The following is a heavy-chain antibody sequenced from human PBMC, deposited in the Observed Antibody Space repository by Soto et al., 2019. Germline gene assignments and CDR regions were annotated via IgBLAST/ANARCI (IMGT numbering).Heavy chain of an antibody. D-gene: IGHD5-18*01. CDR1: GGTFSSYA. V-gene: IGHV1-69*13. Sequence: VASVKVSCKASGGTFSSYAISWVRQAPGQGLEWMGGIIPIFGTANYAQKFQGRVTITADESTSTAYMELSSLRSEDTAVYYCARAQDTATVTGNSDYYYYGMDVWGQGTTVTVSS. J-gene: IGHJ6*02. CDR2: IIPIFGTA. CDR3: ARAQDTATVTGNSDYYYYGMDV.